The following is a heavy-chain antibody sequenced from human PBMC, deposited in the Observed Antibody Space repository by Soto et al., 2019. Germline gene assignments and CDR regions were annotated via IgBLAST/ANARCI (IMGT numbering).Heavy chain of an antibody. J-gene: IGHJ1*01. Sequence: SETLSRTCTVSGGSISSDDYYWSWIRQAPGRGLEWIGYIHSSGIIYYNPSLKSRATLSIDTAGNQFSLKVSSVTVSDTAVYYCARDLDGLHDDTSGPFPRPGWGQGTLVTVSS. D-gene: IGHD3-22*01. CDR3: ARDLDGLHDDTSGPFPRPG. V-gene: IGHV4-30-4*01. CDR1: GGSISSDDYY. CDR2: IHSSGII.